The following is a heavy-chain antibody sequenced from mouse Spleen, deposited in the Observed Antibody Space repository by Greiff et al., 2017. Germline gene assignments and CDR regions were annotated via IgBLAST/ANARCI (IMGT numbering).Heavy chain of an antibody. D-gene: IGHD2-1*01. J-gene: IGHJ1*01. CDR2: IDPSDSYT. CDR1: GYTFTSYW. V-gene: IGHV1-50*01. CDR3: ARSGYYGNYYWYFDV. Sequence: VQLQQPGAELVKPGASVKLSCKASGYTFTSYWMQWVKQRPGQGLEWIGEIDPSDSYTNYNQKFKGKATLTVDTSSSTAYMQLSSLTSEDSAVYYCARSGYYGNYYWYFDVWGAGTTVTVSS.